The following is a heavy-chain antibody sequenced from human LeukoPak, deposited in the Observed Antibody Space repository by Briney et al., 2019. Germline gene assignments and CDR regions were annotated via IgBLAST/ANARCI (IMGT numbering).Heavy chain of an antibody. J-gene: IGHJ4*02. CDR1: GGSISSGDYY. Sequence: TLSLTCTVSGGSISSGDYYWSWIRQPPGKGLEWIGYIYYSGSTYYNPSLKSRVTTSVDTSKNQFSLKLSSVTAADTAVYYCARTLSYYYDSSGYYRYFDYWGQGTLVTVSS. D-gene: IGHD3-22*01. CDR3: ARTLSYYYDSSGYYRYFDY. CDR2: IYYSGST. V-gene: IGHV4-30-4*01.